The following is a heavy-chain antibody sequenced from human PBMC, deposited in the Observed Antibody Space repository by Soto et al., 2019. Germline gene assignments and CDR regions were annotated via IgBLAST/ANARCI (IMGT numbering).Heavy chain of an antibody. CDR3: ARGRAEITILGVVTPADYGMDV. CDR1: GGSFSGYY. D-gene: IGHD3-3*01. J-gene: IGHJ6*02. Sequence: XETLSLTCAVFGGSFSGYYWSWIRQPPGKGLEWIGEINHSGSTNYNPSLKSRVTISVDTSKSQFSLKLSSVTAADTAVYYCARGRAEITILGVVTPADYGMDVWGQGTTVTVSS. CDR2: INHSGST. V-gene: IGHV4-34*01.